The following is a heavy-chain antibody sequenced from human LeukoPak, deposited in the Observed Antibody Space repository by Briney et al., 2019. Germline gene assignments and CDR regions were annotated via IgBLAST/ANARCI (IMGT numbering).Heavy chain of an antibody. J-gene: IGHJ4*02. CDR1: GGSISSNSYY. CDR2: IYYSGRT. Sequence: SETLSLTCTVSGGSISSNSYYWGWIRQPPGKGLEWIGSIYYSGRTYYNPSLKSRVTVSVDKSTNQFSLKLSSLTAADTAVYYCARVDLDDSSWYGYFDSWGQGTLVTVSS. D-gene: IGHD6-13*01. CDR3: ARVDLDDSSWYGYFDS. V-gene: IGHV4-39*07.